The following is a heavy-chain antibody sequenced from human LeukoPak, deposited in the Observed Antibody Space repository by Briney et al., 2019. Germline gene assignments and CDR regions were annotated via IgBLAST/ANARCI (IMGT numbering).Heavy chain of an antibody. CDR1: GFTFSSYG. CDR2: IRYDGSNK. CDR3: AKDGHIVVVIAIREYYFDY. D-gene: IGHD2-21*01. V-gene: IGHV3-30*02. J-gene: IGHJ4*02. Sequence: PGGSLRLSCAASGFTFSSYGMHWVRQAPGKGLEWVAFIRYDGSNKYYADSVKGRFTISRDNSKNTLYLQMNSLRAEDTAVYYCAKDGHIVVVIAIREYYFDYWGQGTLVTVSS.